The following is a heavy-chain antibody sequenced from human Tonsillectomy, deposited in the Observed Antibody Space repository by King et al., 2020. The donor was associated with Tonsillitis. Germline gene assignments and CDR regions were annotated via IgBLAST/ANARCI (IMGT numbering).Heavy chain of an antibody. CDR2: IWYYVSNK. Sequence: VQLVESGGGVVQPGRSLRLSCAASGFTFSSYGMHRVRQAPGKGLGWVAVIWYYVSNKYYADSVTGRFTISRDNSKSTLYLQMNSLRAEDTAVYYCARDLLNGRGFDYWGQGTLVTVSS. J-gene: IGHJ4*02. CDR3: ARDLLNGRGFDY. D-gene: IGHD2-21*01. V-gene: IGHV3-33*01. CDR1: GFTFSSYG.